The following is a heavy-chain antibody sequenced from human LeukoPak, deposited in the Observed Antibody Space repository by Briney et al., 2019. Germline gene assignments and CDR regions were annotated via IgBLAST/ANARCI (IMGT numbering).Heavy chain of an antibody. CDR3: ARGGYCSSSSCYGYNWFDP. CDR2: IYYSGST. CDR1: GGSISSGDYY. Sequence: SETLSLTCTVSGGSISSGDYYWSWIRQPPGKGLEWIGYIYYSGSTNYNPSLKSRVTISVDTSKNQFSLKLSSVTAADTAVYYCARGGYCSSSSCYGYNWFDPWGQGTLVTVSS. V-gene: IGHV4-61*08. J-gene: IGHJ5*02. D-gene: IGHD2-2*01.